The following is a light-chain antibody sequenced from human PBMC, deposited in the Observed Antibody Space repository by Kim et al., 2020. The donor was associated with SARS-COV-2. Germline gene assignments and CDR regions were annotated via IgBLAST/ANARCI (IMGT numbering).Light chain of an antibody. J-gene: IGKJ2*01. V-gene: IGKV3-20*01. CDR3: QQYGSS. CDR2: GAS. Sequence: EIVLTQSPGTLSLSPGERATLSCRTSKSVSSSYLAWYHQKPGQAPRLLIYGASSRATGIPDRFSGSGSGTNFTLTISRLEPEDFAVYFCQQYGSSFGQGTKLEI. CDR1: KSVSSSY.